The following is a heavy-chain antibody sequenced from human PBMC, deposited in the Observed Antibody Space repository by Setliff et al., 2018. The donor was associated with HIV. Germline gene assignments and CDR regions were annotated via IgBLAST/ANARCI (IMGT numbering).Heavy chain of an antibody. D-gene: IGHD3-3*01. CDR2: IVPVLGIT. CDR3: AREVWEWLSFDY. V-gene: IGHV1-69*10. Sequence: SVKVSCKASGGTFNNDAISWVRQAPGQGLEWMGGIVPVLGITNYSPKFQGRVTITTDESTTTAYMDLSSLRSEDTAVYYCAREVWEWLSFDYWGQGTLVTVSS. J-gene: IGHJ4*02. CDR1: GGTFNNDA.